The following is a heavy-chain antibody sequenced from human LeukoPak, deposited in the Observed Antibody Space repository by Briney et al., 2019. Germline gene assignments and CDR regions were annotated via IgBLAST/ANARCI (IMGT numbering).Heavy chain of an antibody. CDR3: ARDRVKQQLVFRRVRYFDY. D-gene: IGHD6-13*01. CDR2: IYYSGST. Sequence: SETLSLTCTVSGGSISSSSYYWGWIRQPPGKGLEWIGSIYYSGSTYYNPSPKSRVTISVDTSKNQFSLKLSSVTAADTAVYYCARDRVKQQLVFRRVRYFDYWGQGTLVTVSS. J-gene: IGHJ4*02. CDR1: GGSISSSSYY. V-gene: IGHV4-39*07.